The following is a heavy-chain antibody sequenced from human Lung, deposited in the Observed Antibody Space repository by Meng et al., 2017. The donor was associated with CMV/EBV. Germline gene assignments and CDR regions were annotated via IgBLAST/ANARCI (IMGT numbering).Heavy chain of an antibody. V-gene: IGHV1-69*05. D-gene: IGHD3-16*01. CDR1: GGTFSSYA. CDR2: IIPIFGTA. CDR3: ARFVYRPPHYYYGMNV. J-gene: IGHJ6*02. Sequence: SVKVSCKASGGTFSSYAISWVRQAPGQGLEWMGGIIPIFGTANYAQKFQGRVTITTDESTSTAYMELSSLRSEDTAVYYCARFVYRPPHYYYGMNVWGQGTTDTVTS.